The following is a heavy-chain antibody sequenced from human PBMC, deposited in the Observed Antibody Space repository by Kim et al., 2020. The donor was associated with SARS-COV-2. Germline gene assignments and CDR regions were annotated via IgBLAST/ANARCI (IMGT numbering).Heavy chain of an antibody. J-gene: IGHJ4*02. V-gene: IGHV3-9*01. CDR3: AKDHSSGWSPKYYFDY. CDR1: GFTFDDYA. CDR2: ISWNSGSV. Sequence: GGSLRLSCAASGFTFDDYAMHWVRQAPGKGLEWVSGISWNSGSVGYADSVKGRFTISRDNAKNSLYLQMNSLRAEDTALYYCAKDHSSGWSPKYYFDYWGQGTLVTVSS. D-gene: IGHD6-19*01.